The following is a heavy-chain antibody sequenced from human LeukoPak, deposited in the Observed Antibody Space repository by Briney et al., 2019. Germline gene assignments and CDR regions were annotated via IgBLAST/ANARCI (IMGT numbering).Heavy chain of an antibody. Sequence: SETLSLTCTVSGGSISSYYWTWIRQPPGKGLEWIGYIYYSGGTNYNPSLKSRVTISVDTSKNQFSLRLSSVTAADMAVYYCARGTYSHGYYCYFDYWGQGTLVTVSS. CDR2: IYYSGGT. D-gene: IGHD5-18*01. CDR3: ARGTYSHGYYCYFDY. V-gene: IGHV4-59*01. CDR1: GGSISSYY. J-gene: IGHJ4*02.